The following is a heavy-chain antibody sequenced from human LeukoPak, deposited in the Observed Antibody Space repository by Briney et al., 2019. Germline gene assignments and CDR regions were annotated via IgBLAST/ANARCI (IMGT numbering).Heavy chain of an antibody. CDR3: ARGGVDYYGSGTYYLMYYFDY. CDR2: ISSSSSYI. J-gene: IGHJ4*02. D-gene: IGHD3-10*01. V-gene: IGHV3-21*04. CDR1: GFTFSSYA. Sequence: GGSLRLSCAASGFTFSSYAMNWVRQAPGKGLEWVSSISSSSSYIYYADSVKGRFTISRDNAKNSLYLQMNSLRAEDTAVYFCARGGVDYYGSGTYYLMYYFDYWGQGALVTVSS.